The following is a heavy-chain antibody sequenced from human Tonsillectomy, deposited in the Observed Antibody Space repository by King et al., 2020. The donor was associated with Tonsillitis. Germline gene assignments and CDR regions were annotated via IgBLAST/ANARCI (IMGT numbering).Heavy chain of an antibody. D-gene: IGHD6-19*01. CDR3: ARAIYSGGWYHYAMDG. CDR1: GFSFSSSD. J-gene: IGHJ6*02. V-gene: IGHV3-13*01. Sequence: EVQLQESGGGLVQPGGSLRLSCAASGFSFSSSDMHWVRQAPGKGLEWVSVIGAAGDTYYSGSVKGRFTISRENAKNSFYLQMNSLRAGDTAVYYCARAIYSGGWYHYAMDGWGQGTTVTVSS. CDR2: IGAAGDT.